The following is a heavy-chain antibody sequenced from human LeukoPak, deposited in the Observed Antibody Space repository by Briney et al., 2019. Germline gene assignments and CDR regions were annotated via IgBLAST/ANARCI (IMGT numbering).Heavy chain of an antibody. CDR3: ARTYSSGWYANFDY. CDR1: GDSVSSNSAA. V-gene: IGHV6-1*01. CDR2: TYYRSKWYN. J-gene: IGHJ4*02. D-gene: IGHD6-19*01. Sequence: SQTLSLTCAISGDSVSSNSAAWNWTRQSPSRGLEWLGRTYYRSKWYNDYALSVKSRITINPDTSKNQFSLHLNSVTPEDTAVYYCARTYSSGWYANFDYWGQGTLVTVSS.